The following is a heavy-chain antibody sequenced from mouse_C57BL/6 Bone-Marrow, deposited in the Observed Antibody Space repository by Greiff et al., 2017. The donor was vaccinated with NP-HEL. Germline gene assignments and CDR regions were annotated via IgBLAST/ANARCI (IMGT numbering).Heavy chain of an antibody. CDR3: ARTWDRDDY. CDR1: GYAFSSSW. CDR2: IYPGDGDT. D-gene: IGHD3-3*01. V-gene: IGHV1-82*01. Sequence: QVQLKESGPELVKPGASVKISCKASGYAFSSSWMNWVKQRPGKGLEWIGRIYPGDGDTNYNGKFKGKATLTADKSSSTAYMQLSSLTSEDSAVYFCARTWDRDDYWGQGTTLTVSS. J-gene: IGHJ2*01.